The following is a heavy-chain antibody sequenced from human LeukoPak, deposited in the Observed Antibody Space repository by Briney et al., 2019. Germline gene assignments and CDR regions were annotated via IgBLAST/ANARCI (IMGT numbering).Heavy chain of an antibody. CDR1: GYSFTSYW. J-gene: IGHJ3*02. V-gene: IGHV5-51*01. D-gene: IGHD2-2*01. CDR2: IYPGDSDT. CDR3: ARRAMFSRSTSWGTFDI. Sequence: GESLKISCKGSGYSFTSYWIGWVRQMPGKGLEWMGIIYPGDSDTRYSPSFQGQVTISADKSISTAYLQWSSLKASDTAMYYCARRAMFSRSTSWGTFDIWGQGTMVTVSS.